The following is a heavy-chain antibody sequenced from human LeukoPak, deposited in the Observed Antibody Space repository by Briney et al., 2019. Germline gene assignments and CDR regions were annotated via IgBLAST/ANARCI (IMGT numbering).Heavy chain of an antibody. CDR3: VVEGYSYGYYYFDY. V-gene: IGHV4-61*02. Sequence: SETLSLTCTVSGGSISSGSYYWSWIRQPAGKGLEWIGRIYTSGSTNYNPSPKSRVTISVDTSKNQFSLKLSSVTGADTAVYYCVVEGYSYGYYYFDYWGQGTLVTVSS. CDR1: GGSISSGSYY. J-gene: IGHJ4*02. D-gene: IGHD5-18*01. CDR2: IYTSGST.